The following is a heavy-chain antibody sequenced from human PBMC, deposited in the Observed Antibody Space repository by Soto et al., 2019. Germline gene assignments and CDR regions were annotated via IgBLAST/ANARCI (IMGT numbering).Heavy chain of an antibody. V-gene: IGHV4-30-4*01. CDR3: ARSRYCSSTSCFTLGDYFDS. J-gene: IGHJ4*02. Sequence: SETLSLTFTVSGDSISSGDYYWSRIRQPPGKGLEWIGHIYYSGTTYYNPALKSRVTISVDTSKNQFSLKLSSVTAADTAVYHCARSRYCSSTSCFTLGDYFDSWGQGTLVTVS. CDR2: IYYSGTT. D-gene: IGHD2-2*01. CDR1: GDSISSGDYY.